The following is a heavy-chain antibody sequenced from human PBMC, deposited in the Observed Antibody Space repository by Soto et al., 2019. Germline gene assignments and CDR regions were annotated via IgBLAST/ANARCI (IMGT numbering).Heavy chain of an antibody. Sequence: GESLKIPCKVSGYSFTSYWIAWVRQMPGKGLEWMGIIYPGDSDTRYSPSFQGQVTFSADKSISTAYLQWSRLQASDTAMYYCARVIPGTYGLPLDYWGQGTLVTVS. CDR2: IYPGDSDT. D-gene: IGHD4-17*01. J-gene: IGHJ4*02. CDR3: ARVIPGTYGLPLDY. V-gene: IGHV5-51*01. CDR1: GYSFTSYW.